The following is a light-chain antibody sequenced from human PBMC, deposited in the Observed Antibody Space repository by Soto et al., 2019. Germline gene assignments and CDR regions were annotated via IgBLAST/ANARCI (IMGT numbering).Light chain of an antibody. J-gene: IGLJ2*01. CDR2: LEGSGSF. CDR3: ETWDINTHVV. V-gene: IGLV4-60*02. CDR1: SGHSSYI. Sequence: QSVLTQSSSASASLGSSVKLTCTLSSGHSSYIIAWHQQQPGKAPRYLMNLEGSGSFNKGSGVPDRFSGSSSGADRYLTISNLQFEDEYDYYCETWDINTHVVFGGGTKVTVL.